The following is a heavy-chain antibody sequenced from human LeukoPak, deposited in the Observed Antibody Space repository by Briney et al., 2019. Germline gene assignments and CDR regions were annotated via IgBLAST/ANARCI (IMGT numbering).Heavy chain of an antibody. D-gene: IGHD2-15*01. Sequence: SETLSLTCAVYGGSFSGYYWSWIRPPPGKGLEWIGEINHSGSTNYNPSLKSRVTISVDTSKNQFSLKLSSVTAADTAVYYCARSYCSGGSCWGYFDYWGQGTLVTVSS. CDR1: GGSFSGYY. J-gene: IGHJ4*02. CDR3: ARSYCSGGSCWGYFDY. V-gene: IGHV4-34*01. CDR2: INHSGST.